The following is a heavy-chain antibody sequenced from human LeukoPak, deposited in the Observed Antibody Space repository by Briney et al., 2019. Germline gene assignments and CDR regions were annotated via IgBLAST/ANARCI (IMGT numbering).Heavy chain of an antibody. D-gene: IGHD5-18*01. CDR1: GFTFSSYW. Sequence: SGGSLRLSCAASGFTFSSYWMTWVRQAPGKGLELVANIKEDGSEKYYVDSVKGRFTISRDNAKNSLHLQMNSLRAENTAVYYCARFCTSLVKYAFDIWGQGTMVTVSS. CDR2: IKEDGSEK. CDR3: ARFCTSLVKYAFDI. V-gene: IGHV3-7*01. J-gene: IGHJ3*02.